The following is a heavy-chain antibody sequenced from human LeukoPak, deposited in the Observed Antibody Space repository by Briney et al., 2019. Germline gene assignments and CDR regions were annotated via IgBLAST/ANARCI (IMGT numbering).Heavy chain of an antibody. CDR3: ATARQDWNYVGPFDP. Sequence: ASVKVSCKASGYTFTGYYMHWVRQAPGQGLEWMGGFDPEDGETIYAQKFQGRVTMTEDTSTDTAYMELSSLRSEDTAVYYCATARQDWNYVGPFDPWGQGTLVTVSS. CDR1: GYTFTGYY. CDR2: FDPEDGET. D-gene: IGHD1-7*01. J-gene: IGHJ5*02. V-gene: IGHV1-24*01.